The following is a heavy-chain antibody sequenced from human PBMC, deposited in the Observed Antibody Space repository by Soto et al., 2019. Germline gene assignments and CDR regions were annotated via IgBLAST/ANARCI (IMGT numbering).Heavy chain of an antibody. CDR2: ISSNGGST. Sequence: EVQLVESGGGLVQPGGSLRLSCAASGFTFSSYAMHWVRQAPGKGLEYVSAISSNGGSTYYANSVKGRFTISRDNSKNTLYIQMGSLRAEDMAVYYCARGRRSGYGKLDYWGQGTLVTVSS. CDR3: ARGRRSGYGKLDY. D-gene: IGHD3-3*01. CDR1: GFTFSSYA. V-gene: IGHV3-64*01. J-gene: IGHJ4*02.